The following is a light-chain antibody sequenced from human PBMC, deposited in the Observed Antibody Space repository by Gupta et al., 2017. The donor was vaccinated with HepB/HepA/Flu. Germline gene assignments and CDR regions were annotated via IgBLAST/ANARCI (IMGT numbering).Light chain of an antibody. Sequence: QSALTQPASVSGSPGQSITISCTGTSSDIGRYNYVSWYQQHPGKAPKLMISDVSNRPSGVSNRFSGSKSGNAASLNISGLQAEDEANYYCSSYTDISTSVVFGGGTKLTVL. V-gene: IGLV2-14*01. CDR3: SSYTDISTSVV. J-gene: IGLJ2*01. CDR1: SSDIGRYNY. CDR2: DVS.